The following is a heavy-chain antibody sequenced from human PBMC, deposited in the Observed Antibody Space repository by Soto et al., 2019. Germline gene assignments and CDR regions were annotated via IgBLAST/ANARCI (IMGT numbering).Heavy chain of an antibody. CDR2: IWYDGSNK. CDR1: GFTFSSYG. D-gene: IGHD3-22*01. CDR3: ARDLRGYYDSSGSIIEPY. V-gene: IGHV3-33*01. Sequence: GGSLRLSCAASGFTFSSYGMHWVRQAPGKGLEWVAVIWYDGSNKYYADSVKGRFTISRDNSKNTLYLQMNSLRAEDTAVYYCARDLRGYYDSSGSIIEPYWGQGTLVTVS. J-gene: IGHJ4*02.